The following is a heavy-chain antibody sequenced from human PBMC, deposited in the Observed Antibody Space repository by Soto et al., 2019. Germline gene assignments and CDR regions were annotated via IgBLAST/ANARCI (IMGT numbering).Heavy chain of an antibody. CDR3: ARGQWYFDY. D-gene: IGHD2-8*01. CDR1: GFTFSAYA. CDR2: ISYDGSTK. J-gene: IGHJ4*02. Sequence: QVQLVESGGAVVQPGRSLRLSCAASGFTFSAYAIHWVRQAPGKGLEWVAIISYDGSTKYYADSVKGRFTISRDNSKNTLYLQMNSLRAEDTAVYYCARGQWYFDYWGQGTLVTVSS. V-gene: IGHV3-30-3*01.